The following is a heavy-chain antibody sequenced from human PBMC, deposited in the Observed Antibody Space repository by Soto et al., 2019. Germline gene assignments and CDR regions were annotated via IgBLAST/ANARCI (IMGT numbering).Heavy chain of an antibody. Sequence: VQLVESGGGVVQPGRSLRLSCAASGFTFSSYGMHWVRQAPGKGLEWVAVIWYDGSNKYYADSVKGRFTISRDNSKNTLYLQMNSLRAEDTAVYYCARDSSGYSSSWYPGDYWGQGTLVTVSS. V-gene: IGHV3-33*01. CDR3: ARDSSGYSSSWYPGDY. D-gene: IGHD6-13*01. CDR1: GFTFSSYG. CDR2: IWYDGSNK. J-gene: IGHJ4*02.